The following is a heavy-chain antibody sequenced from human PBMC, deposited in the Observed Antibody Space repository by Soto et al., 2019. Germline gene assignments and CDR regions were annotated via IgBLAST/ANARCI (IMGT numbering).Heavy chain of an antibody. CDR1: GYSFTSYL. CDR2: IDPRDSYS. D-gene: IGHD3-9*01. CDR3: TRPAYIVTGYSSTVWGKWFDP. V-gene: IGHV5-10-1*01. Sequence: GGSPKIPFKGPGYSFTSYLISWVRQISGKGLEWMGRIDPRDSYSNYIPSLLCHVTISADKCLFTAYLQCSSLKAADTAMYYCTRPAYIVTGYSSTVWGKWFDPLGQGTLVTVSS. J-gene: IGHJ5*02.